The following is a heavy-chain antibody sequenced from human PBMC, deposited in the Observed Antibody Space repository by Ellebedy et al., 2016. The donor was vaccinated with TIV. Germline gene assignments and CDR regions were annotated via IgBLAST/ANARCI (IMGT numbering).Heavy chain of an antibody. CDR1: GGTFSSYA. CDR2: IIPIFGTA. Sequence: SVKVSXXASGGTFSSYAISWVRQAPGQGLEWMGGIIPIFGTANYAQKFQGRVTITADESTSTAYMELSSLRSEDTAVYYCARDQNSPFSSGYYDYWGQGTLVTVSS. J-gene: IGHJ4*02. D-gene: IGHD3-22*01. V-gene: IGHV1-69*13. CDR3: ARDQNSPFSSGYYDY.